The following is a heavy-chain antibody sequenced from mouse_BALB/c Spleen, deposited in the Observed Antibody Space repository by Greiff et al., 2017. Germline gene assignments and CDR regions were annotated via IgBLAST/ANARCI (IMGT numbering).Heavy chain of an antibody. CDR3: ARQGRYDVEDAMDY. D-gene: IGHD2-14*01. J-gene: IGHJ4*01. CDR1: GFTFSSYY. CDR2: INSNGGST. Sequence: EVKLMESGGGLVKLGGSLKLSCAASGFTFSSYYMSWVRQTPEKRLELVAAINSNGGSTYYPDTVKGRFTISRDNAKNTLYLQMSSLKSEDTALYYCARQGRYDVEDAMDYWGQGTSVTVSS. V-gene: IGHV5-6-2*01.